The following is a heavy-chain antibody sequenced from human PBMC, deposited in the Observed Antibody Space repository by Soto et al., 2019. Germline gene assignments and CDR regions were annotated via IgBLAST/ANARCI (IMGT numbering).Heavy chain of an antibody. D-gene: IGHD2-2*01. CDR3: AREGPYGSSTSCYNWFDP. CDR2: INAGNGNT. Sequence: ASVKVSCKASGYTFTSYAMHWVRQAPGQRLEWMGWINAGNGNTKYSQKFQGRVTITRDTSASTAYMELSSLRSEDTAVYYCAREGPYGSSTSCYNWFDPWGQGTTVTVSS. V-gene: IGHV1-3*01. J-gene: IGHJ5*01. CDR1: GYTFTSYA.